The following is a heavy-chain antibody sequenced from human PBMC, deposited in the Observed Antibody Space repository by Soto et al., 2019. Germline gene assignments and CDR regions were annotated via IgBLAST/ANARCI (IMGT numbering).Heavy chain of an antibody. Sequence: QVQLVQSGAEVKKPGASVKVSCKASGYTFTSYAMHWVRQAPGQRLEWMGWINAGNGNTKYSQKFQGRVTIXXDXSXXTAYMELSSLRSEDTAVYYCARDFGGSYLDNWFDPWGQGTLVTVSS. J-gene: IGHJ5*02. V-gene: IGHV1-3*01. CDR1: GYTFTSYA. CDR2: INAGNGNT. CDR3: ARDFGGSYLDNWFDP. D-gene: IGHD1-26*01.